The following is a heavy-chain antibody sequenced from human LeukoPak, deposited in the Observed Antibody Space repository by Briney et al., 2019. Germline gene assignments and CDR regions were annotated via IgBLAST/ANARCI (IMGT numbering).Heavy chain of an antibody. CDR2: INHSGST. D-gene: IGHD5-18*01. Sequence: SETLSLTCAVYGGSFSSYYWSWIRQPPGKGLEWIGEINHSGSTNYNPSLKSRVTISVDTSKNQFSLKLSSVTAADTAVYYCARGLVDTAMAPFDYWGQGTLVTVSS. J-gene: IGHJ4*02. CDR1: GGSFSSYY. V-gene: IGHV4-34*01. CDR3: ARGLVDTAMAPFDY.